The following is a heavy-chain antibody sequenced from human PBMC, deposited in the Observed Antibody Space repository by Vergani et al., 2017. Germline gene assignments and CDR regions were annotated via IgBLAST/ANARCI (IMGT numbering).Heavy chain of an antibody. J-gene: IGHJ4*02. CDR1: GDSVISTDYH. V-gene: IGHV4-39*01. D-gene: IGHD2-15*01. Sequence: QVQLQESGPGLVKPSETLSLPCTVSGDSVISTDYHWGWIRQPPGKGLEWIGSMAYSGSTSYNPSLESRISISFETPKNQFSLRLTSVTAADTAVYYCASKRGACRAAYCHSYDFWGPGTLV. CDR3: ASKRGACRAAYCHSYDF. CDR2: MAYSGST.